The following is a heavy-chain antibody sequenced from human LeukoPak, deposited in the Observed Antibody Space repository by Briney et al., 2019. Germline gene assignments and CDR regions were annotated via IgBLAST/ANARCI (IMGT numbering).Heavy chain of an antibody. D-gene: IGHD5-18*01. V-gene: IGHV4-30-4*08. CDR3: ARVESGYSYGYFDY. CDR1: GGSISSGDYY. J-gene: IGHJ4*02. Sequence: SETLSLTCTVSGGSISSGDYYWSWIRQPPGKGLEWIGYIYYSGSTYYNPSHKSRVTISVDTSKNQFSLKLSSVTAADTAVYYCARVESGYSYGYFDYWGQGTLVTVSS. CDR2: IYYSGST.